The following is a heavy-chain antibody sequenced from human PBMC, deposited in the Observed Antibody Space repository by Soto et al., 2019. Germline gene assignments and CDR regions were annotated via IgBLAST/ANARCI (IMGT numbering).Heavy chain of an antibody. J-gene: IGHJ6*02. CDR3: ARGFSDQYCSSTSCYVSYYYYGMNV. V-gene: IGHV3-33*01. CDR2: IWYDGSNK. CDR1: GFTFSSYG. Sequence: QVQLVESGGGVVQPGRSLRLSCAASGFTFSSYGMQWVRQAPGKGLEWVAVIWYDGSNKYYADSVKGRFTISRDNSKNTLYLQMNSLRAEDTAVYYCARGFSDQYCSSTSCYVSYYYYGMNVWGQGTTVTVSS. D-gene: IGHD2-2*01.